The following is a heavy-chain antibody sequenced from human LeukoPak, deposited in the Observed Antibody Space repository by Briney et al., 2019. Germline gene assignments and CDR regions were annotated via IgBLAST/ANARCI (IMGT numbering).Heavy chain of an antibody. D-gene: IGHD6-13*01. CDR3: ARGYKNRAGYSSSWYDRGVDY. Sequence: ETLSLTCAVYGGSFSGYYWSWIRQPPGKGLEWIGEINHSGSTNYNPSLKSRVTISVDTSKNQFSLKLSSVTAADTAVYYCARGYKNRAGYSSSWYDRGVDYWGQGTLVTVSS. CDR1: GGSFSGYY. J-gene: IGHJ4*02. CDR2: INHSGST. V-gene: IGHV4-34*01.